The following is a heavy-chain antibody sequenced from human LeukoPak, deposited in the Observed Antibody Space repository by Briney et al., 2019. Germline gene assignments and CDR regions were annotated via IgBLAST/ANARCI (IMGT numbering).Heavy chain of an antibody. CDR1: GFSISSGHY. V-gene: IGHV4-38-2*02. CDR3: ARGPRGDSSGYFYFDY. CDR2: VYQSGTT. D-gene: IGHD3-22*01. J-gene: IGHJ4*02. Sequence: SETLSLSCTVSGFSISSGHYWGWVRQPPGAGLEGIGSVYQSGTTYYNPSLKSRVTISVDTSKSQFSLKLSSVTAADTAVYYCARGPRGDSSGYFYFDYWGQGTLVTVSS.